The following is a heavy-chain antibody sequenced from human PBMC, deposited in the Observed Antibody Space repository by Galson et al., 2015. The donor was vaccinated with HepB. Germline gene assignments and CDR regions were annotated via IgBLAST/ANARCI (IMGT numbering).Heavy chain of an antibody. Sequence: SLRLSCAASGFIFSSYAMSWVRQPPGKGLEWVSAISGSGGSTYYADSVKGRFTISRDNSKNTLYLQMNSLRADDTAVYYCAKGVGATTGAFDIWGQGTMVTVSS. CDR2: ISGSGGST. V-gene: IGHV3-23*01. J-gene: IGHJ3*02. D-gene: IGHD1-26*01. CDR3: AKGVGATTGAFDI. CDR1: GFIFSSYA.